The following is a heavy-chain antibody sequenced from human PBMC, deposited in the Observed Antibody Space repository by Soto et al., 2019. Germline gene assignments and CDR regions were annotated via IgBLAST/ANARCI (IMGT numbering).Heavy chain of an antibody. D-gene: IGHD3-9*01. CDR1: SGSISSSNW. J-gene: IGHJ5*02. Sequence: SETLSLTCAVSSGSISSSNWWSWVRQPTGKGLEWIGEIYHSGSTNYNPSLKSRVTISVDKSKNQFSLKLSSVTAADTAVYYCARFSYDILTGYPNWFDPWGQGTLVTVSS. V-gene: IGHV4-4*02. CDR3: ARFSYDILTGYPNWFDP. CDR2: IYHSGST.